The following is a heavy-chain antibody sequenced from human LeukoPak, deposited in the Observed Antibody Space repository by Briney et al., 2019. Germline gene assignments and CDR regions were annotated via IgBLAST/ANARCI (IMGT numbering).Heavy chain of an antibody. D-gene: IGHD5-24*01. CDR2: INHSEST. J-gene: IGHJ2*01. Sequence: SETLSLTCAVYGGSFSAYYWSWIRQPPGKGLEWIGEINHSESTNYNPSLKSRVTISVDTSKNQFSLTLSSVTAADTAVYYCARYGKGRWLTSTRPFWYFDLWGRGTLVTVSS. CDR3: ARYGKGRWLTSTRPFWYFDL. CDR1: GGSFSAYY. V-gene: IGHV4-34*01.